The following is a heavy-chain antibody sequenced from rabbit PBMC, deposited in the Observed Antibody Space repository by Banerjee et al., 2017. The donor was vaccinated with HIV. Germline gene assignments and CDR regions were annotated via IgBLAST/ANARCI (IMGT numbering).Heavy chain of an antibody. CDR1: GFSFSSNYY. CDR3: ARADTSGAGHAYAYFTL. Sequence: QSLEESGGGLVQPEGSLTLTCTASGFSFSSNYYMCWVRQAPGKGLEWIGCIYAGSSGNTYYASWAKGRFTISKTSSTTVTLQMTSLTAADTATYFCARADTSGAGHAYAYFTLWGPGTLVTVS. V-gene: IGHV1S40*01. CDR2: IYAGSSGNT. J-gene: IGHJ4*01. D-gene: IGHD6-1*01.